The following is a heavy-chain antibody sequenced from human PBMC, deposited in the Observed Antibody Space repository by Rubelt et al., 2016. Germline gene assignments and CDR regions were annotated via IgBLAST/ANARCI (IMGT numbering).Heavy chain of an antibody. Sequence: QVQLVQSGAEVKKPGASVKVSCKASDYTFTSYGISWVRQAPGQGLEWMGGIIPIFGTATYAQKFQGRVTIIADESTSTSYMELSSLRSEDTAVYCCARRQQLGPFDYWGQGTLVTVSS. D-gene: IGHD6-13*01. J-gene: IGHJ4*02. CDR1: DYTFTSYG. CDR3: ARRQQLGPFDY. CDR2: IIPIFGTA. V-gene: IGHV1-69*13.